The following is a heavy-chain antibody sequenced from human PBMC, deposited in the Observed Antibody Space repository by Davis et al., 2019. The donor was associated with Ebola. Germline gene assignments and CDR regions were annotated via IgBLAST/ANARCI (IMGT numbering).Heavy chain of an antibody. Sequence: AASVKVSCKAFGYTFTSYYIHWVRQAPGQGLAWMGIVNPSGGSTTYAQKFQGRVTMTRDTSTSTVYMELSSLRSEDPAVYYCSSDTYYGSGSYIDYWGQGTLVTVSS. CDR2: VNPSGGST. CDR1: GYTFTSYY. J-gene: IGHJ4*02. D-gene: IGHD3-10*01. V-gene: IGHV1-46*01. CDR3: SSDTYYGSGSYIDY.